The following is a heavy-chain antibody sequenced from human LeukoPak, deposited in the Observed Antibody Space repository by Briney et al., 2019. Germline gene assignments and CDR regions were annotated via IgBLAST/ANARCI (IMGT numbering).Heavy chain of an antibody. CDR1: GFTFSSYS. V-gene: IGHV3-21*01. Sequence: GGPLRLSCAASGFTFSSYSMNWVRQAPGKGLEWVSSISSSSSYIYYADSVKGRFTISRDNAKNSLYLQMNSLRAEDTAVYYCARATSGYGLLDYWGQGTLVTVSS. D-gene: IGHD5-12*01. CDR2: ISSSSSYI. CDR3: ARATSGYGLLDY. J-gene: IGHJ4*02.